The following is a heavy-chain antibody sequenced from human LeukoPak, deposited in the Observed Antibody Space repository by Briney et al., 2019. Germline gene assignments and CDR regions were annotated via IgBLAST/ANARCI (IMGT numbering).Heavy chain of an antibody. D-gene: IGHD3-10*01. V-gene: IGHV3-15*01. Sequence: GGSLRLSCAASGFTFSNAWMSWVRQAPGKGLEWVGRIKSKTDGGTTDYAAPVKGRFTISRDDSKNTLYLQMNSLKTEDTAVYYCTTDWMDYYGSGSYYTSWGQGTLVTVSS. CDR1: GFTFSNAW. CDR3: TTDWMDYYGSGSYYTS. J-gene: IGHJ5*02. CDR2: IKSKTDGGTT.